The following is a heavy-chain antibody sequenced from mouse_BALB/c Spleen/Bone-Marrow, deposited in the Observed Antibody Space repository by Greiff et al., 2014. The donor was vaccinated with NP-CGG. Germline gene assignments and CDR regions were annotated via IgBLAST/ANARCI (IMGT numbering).Heavy chain of an antibody. CDR3: ASLTGTFDY. V-gene: IGHV14-3*02. D-gene: IGHD4-1*01. CDR1: GLNIKDTY. Sequence: VQLQQSXTDLVKPGASVKLSCTASGLNIKDTYMHWVKQRPEQGLDWIGRIDPASGNIQYDPKFQGRAAITADTSSNTAYLQLSSLTSEDTAVYYCASLTGTFDYWGQGTPLTVSS. J-gene: IGHJ2*01. CDR2: IDPASGNI.